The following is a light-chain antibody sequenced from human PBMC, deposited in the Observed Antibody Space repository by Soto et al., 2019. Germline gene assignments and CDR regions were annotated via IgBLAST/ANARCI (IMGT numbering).Light chain of an antibody. CDR2: GTF. CDR3: LQYNTLWT. Sequence: EIMMTQSPATLSVSPGERATLSCRAGLSLRGNLAWYQQKPGQTPRLLIYGTFNRAPGTPARFSAGGTETEFTLTISSLQSEDFAVYYCLQYNTLWTFAQGTKVEI. CDR1: LSLRGN. J-gene: IGKJ1*01. V-gene: IGKV3-15*01.